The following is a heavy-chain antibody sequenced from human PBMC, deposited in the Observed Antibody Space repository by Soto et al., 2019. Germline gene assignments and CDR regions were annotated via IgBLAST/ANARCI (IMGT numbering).Heavy chain of an antibody. CDR1: GFTFSSYA. D-gene: IGHD7-27*01. Sequence: EVQLVESGGGLVQPGGSLKLSCAAPGFTFSSYAVHWVRQLTGKGLEWVSVIGSAGDTYYPGSVKGRFTISRENAKHSLYLQMNSLRAEDTAVYYCARGYLGSFDYWGQGTLVTVAS. V-gene: IGHV3-13*01. J-gene: IGHJ4*02. CDR3: ARGYLGSFDY. CDR2: IGSAGDT.